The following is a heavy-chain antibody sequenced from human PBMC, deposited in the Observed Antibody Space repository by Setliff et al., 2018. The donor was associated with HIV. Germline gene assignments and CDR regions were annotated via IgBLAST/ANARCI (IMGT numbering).Heavy chain of an antibody. D-gene: IGHD3-10*01. J-gene: IGHJ4*02. CDR2: INHSGST. Sequence: SETLSLTCAVYGGSFSGYYWSWIRQPPWKGLEWIGEINHSGSTNYNPSLKSRVTISVDPSKNQFSLKLSSVTAADTAVYYCARVWFGELSRVDYWGQGTLVTVSS. CDR1: GGSFSGYY. CDR3: ARVWFGELSRVDY. V-gene: IGHV4-34*01.